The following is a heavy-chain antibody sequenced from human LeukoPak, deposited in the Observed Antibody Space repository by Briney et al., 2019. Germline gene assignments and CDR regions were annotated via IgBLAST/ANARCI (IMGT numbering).Heavy chain of an antibody. Sequence: GGSLRLSCAASGFTFSSYSMNWVRQAPGKGLEWVSYISSSSSTIYYADSVKGRFTISRDNAKNSLYLQMNSLRAEDTAVYYCARNYGSGSSSAFDIWGQGTMVTVSS. J-gene: IGHJ3*02. V-gene: IGHV3-48*01. CDR2: ISSSSSTI. CDR1: GFTFSSYS. D-gene: IGHD3-10*01. CDR3: ARNYGSGSSSAFDI.